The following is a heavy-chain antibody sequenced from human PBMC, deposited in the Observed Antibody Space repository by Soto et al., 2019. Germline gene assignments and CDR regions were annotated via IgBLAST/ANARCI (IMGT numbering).Heavy chain of an antibody. Sequence: GGSLRLSCAASGFTFISYSINWCRHSPGKGLEWVSYISSSSSTIYYADSVKGRFTISRDNAKNSLYLQMNSLRDEDTAVYYCARDPNTYYYDSSGYSKALLDYWGQGTLVTVSS. CDR3: ARDPNTYYYDSSGYSKALLDY. CDR2: ISSSSSTI. D-gene: IGHD3-22*01. J-gene: IGHJ4*02. CDR1: GFTFISYS. V-gene: IGHV3-48*02.